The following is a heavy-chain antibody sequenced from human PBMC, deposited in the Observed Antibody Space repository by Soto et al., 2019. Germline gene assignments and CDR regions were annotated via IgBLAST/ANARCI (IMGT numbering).Heavy chain of an antibody. CDR2: IDRDESVT. CDR1: GFTLSSYW. V-gene: IGHV3-74*01. D-gene: IGHD1-1*01. Sequence: EVQLVESGGGLVQPGGSLRLSCAGSGFTLSSYWMHWVRQGPGKGLEWVSRIDRDESVTTYADSVKGRFTISRDNAKNTLYLPLNTLSVADTSVYYCARALPTGTTPPYFDPWGQGTLVTVS. J-gene: IGHJ4*02. CDR3: ARALPTGTTPPYFDP.